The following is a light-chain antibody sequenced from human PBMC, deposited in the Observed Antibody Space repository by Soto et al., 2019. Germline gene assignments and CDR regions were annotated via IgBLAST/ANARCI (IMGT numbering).Light chain of an antibody. Sequence: DIQMTQFPSTLSASVGDRVTITRRASQTTNTWLAWYQQKPGTAPKLLIYDASSLEGGVPSRFSASGSGTEFTLTISSLQPDDHATYYCQQYISYPYTFGQGTKVEIK. CDR2: DAS. J-gene: IGKJ2*01. CDR3: QQYISYPYT. CDR1: QTTNTW. V-gene: IGKV1-5*01.